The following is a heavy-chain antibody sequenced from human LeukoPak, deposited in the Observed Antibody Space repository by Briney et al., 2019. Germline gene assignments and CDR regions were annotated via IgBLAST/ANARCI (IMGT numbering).Heavy chain of an antibody. CDR2: INPILGIV. J-gene: IGHJ4*02. CDR3: ARYDDILTGSSTYLGN. D-gene: IGHD3-9*01. V-gene: IGHV1-69*04. CDR1: GDTFRNSA. Sequence: SVKVSCKASGDTFRNSAMSWVRQAPGQGGEWMGRINPILGIVNYAQKFQGRVTITAHKSTSTAYMELSSLRSDDTAVYYCARYDDILTGSSTYLGNWGQGTLVTVS.